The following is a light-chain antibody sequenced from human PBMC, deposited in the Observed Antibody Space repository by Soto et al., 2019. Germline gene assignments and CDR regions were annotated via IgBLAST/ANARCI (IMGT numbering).Light chain of an antibody. Sequence: QSALTQPASVSGSPGQSITISCTGTSSDVGGYNYVSWYQQHPGKAPKLMIYDVSNRPSGVSNRFPGSKSGNTASLTISGLQAEDEADYYCKSYTSSSTNVFGTGTKSPS. J-gene: IGLJ1*01. CDR1: SSDVGGYNY. CDR2: DVS. CDR3: KSYTSSSTNV. V-gene: IGLV2-14*01.